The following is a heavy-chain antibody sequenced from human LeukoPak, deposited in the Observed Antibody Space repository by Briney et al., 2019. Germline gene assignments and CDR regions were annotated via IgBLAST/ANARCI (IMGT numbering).Heavy chain of an antibody. D-gene: IGHD3-22*01. CDR2: IKQDRSEK. Sequence: GGSLRLSCAASGFTFSNYWMTWVRQAPGKGLEWVANIKQDRSEKYYVDSVKGRFTISRDNAKNSLNLQMNSLRAEDTAVYYCARGSSGYKPYGMDVWGQGTTVTVS. V-gene: IGHV3-7*04. CDR1: GFTFSNYW. J-gene: IGHJ6*02. CDR3: ARGSSGYKPYGMDV.